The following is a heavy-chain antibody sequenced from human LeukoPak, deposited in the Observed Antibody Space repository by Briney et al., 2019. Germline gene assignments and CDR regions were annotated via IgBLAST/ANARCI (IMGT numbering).Heavy chain of an antibody. V-gene: IGHV3-21*01. CDR3: ARVFRVGSYYYDSSGYYPDY. CDR1: GFSFSDYS. Sequence: GGSLRLSCAASGFSFSDYSMKWVRQAPGKGLEWVSSISSSTSHIYYADSVKGRFTISRDNAKNSLYLQMDSLRAEVTAVYYCARVFRVGSYYYDSSGYYPDYWGQGTLDTVSS. J-gene: IGHJ4*02. D-gene: IGHD3-22*01. CDR2: ISSSTSHI.